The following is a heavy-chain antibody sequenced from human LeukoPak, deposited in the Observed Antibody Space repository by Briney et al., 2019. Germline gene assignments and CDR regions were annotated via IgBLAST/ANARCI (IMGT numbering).Heavy chain of an antibody. Sequence: GGSLRLSCAASGFNFSSYAMSWVRQAPGKGLEWVSAISGSGRSTYYVDSVKGRFTISRDNSKNTLYLQMNRLRPEDAAVYYCAKAPVTTCRGAYCYPFDYWGQGTLVTVSS. D-gene: IGHD2-21*01. CDR3: AKAPVTTCRGAYCYPFDY. V-gene: IGHV3-23*01. CDR1: GFNFSSYA. J-gene: IGHJ4*02. CDR2: ISGSGRST.